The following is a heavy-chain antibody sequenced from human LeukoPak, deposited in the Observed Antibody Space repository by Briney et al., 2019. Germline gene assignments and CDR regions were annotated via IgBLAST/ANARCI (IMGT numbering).Heavy chain of an antibody. Sequence: GGSLRLSCAASGFTFSDSWMHWVRQAPGKGPVWVSRLNPDGRITNYADSVKGRFTISRDNAKNTVYLQMNNLRAEDTAVYFCSRGRPNSFDILGQGTMVTVSS. CDR1: GFTFSDSW. D-gene: IGHD6-6*01. J-gene: IGHJ3*02. CDR3: SRGRPNSFDI. V-gene: IGHV3-74*01. CDR2: LNPDGRIT.